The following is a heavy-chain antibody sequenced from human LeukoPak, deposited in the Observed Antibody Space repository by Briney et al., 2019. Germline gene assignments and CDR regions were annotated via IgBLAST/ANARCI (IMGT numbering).Heavy chain of an antibody. V-gene: IGHV3-23*01. D-gene: IGHD3-22*01. CDR3: AGYDSSGYYYN. J-gene: IGHJ4*02. CDR1: GFTFSTCA. CDR2: ISGGGRST. Sequence: GGYLRLSCAASGFTFSTCAMSWVRQAPGKGLEWVSTISGGGRSTYYADSVKGRFTISRDNSKNTLYLQMNSLRAEDTAVYYCAGYDSSGYYYNRGQGTLVTVSS.